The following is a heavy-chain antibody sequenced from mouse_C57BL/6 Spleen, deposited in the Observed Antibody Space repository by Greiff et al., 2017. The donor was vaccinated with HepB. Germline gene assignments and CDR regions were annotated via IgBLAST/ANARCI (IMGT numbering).Heavy chain of an antibody. D-gene: IGHD2-4*01. Sequence: EVKLVESEGGLVQPGSSMKLSCTASGFTFSDYYMAWVRQVPEKGLEWVANINYDGSSTYYLDSLKSRFIISRDNAKNILYLQMSSLKSEDTATYYCARDRGYDYGNAMDYWGQGTSVTVSS. J-gene: IGHJ4*01. CDR2: INYDGSST. CDR1: GFTFSDYY. V-gene: IGHV5-16*01. CDR3: ARDRGYDYGNAMDY.